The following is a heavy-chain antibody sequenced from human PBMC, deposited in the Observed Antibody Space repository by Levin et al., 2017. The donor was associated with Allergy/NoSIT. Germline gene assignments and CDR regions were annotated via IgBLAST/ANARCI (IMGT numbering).Heavy chain of an antibody. J-gene: IGHJ4*02. CDR3: ARVLSAISAAGPEY. CDR2: IYYSGST. CDR1: GGSITSSSYQ. Sequence: SETLSLTCTVSGGSITSSSYQWGWIRQPPGKGLEWIGNIYYSGSTSYNPSLKDRVTISIDTSKNQFFLKLTSVTAAVTAVYYCARVLSAISAAGPEYLGQGTLVTVSS. D-gene: IGHD6-13*01. V-gene: IGHV4-39*07.